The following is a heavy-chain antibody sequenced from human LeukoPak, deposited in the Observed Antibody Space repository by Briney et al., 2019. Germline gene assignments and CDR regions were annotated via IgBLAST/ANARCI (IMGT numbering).Heavy chain of an antibody. D-gene: IGHD2/OR15-2a*01. J-gene: IGHJ3*02. CDR1: GGSFSGYY. CDR3: ARGPTYAFDI. CDR2: INHSGST. V-gene: IGHV4-34*01. Sequence: SETLSLTCAVSGGSFSGYYWSWIRQPPGKGLEWIGEINHSGSTNYNPSLKSRVTISVDTSKNQFSLKLSSVTAADTAVYYCARGPTYAFDIWGQGTMVTVSS.